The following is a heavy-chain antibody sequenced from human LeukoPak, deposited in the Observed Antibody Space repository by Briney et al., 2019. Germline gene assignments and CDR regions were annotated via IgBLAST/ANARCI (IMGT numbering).Heavy chain of an antibody. J-gene: IGHJ4*02. CDR1: GYTFSSYG. V-gene: IGHV1-18*01. Sequence: ASVKVSCKASGYTFSSYGISWVRQAPGQGLEWVGWFNANNGNTNPAKKFQGRVTMTTDTSTSTAYMELRSLRSDDTAMYYCARDYQYVVDHWGQGTLVTVSP. D-gene: IGHD3-16*01. CDR2: FNANNGNT. CDR3: ARDYQYVVDH.